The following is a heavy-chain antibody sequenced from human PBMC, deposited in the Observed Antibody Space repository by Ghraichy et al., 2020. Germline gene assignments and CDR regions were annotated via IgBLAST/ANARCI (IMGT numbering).Heavy chain of an antibody. V-gene: IGHV4-59*11. Sequence: LSLTCTVSGGSISSHYWSWIRQPPGKGLEWIGYVDYRGSTNYNPSLKSRVTISGDTSKNQFSLKLSSVTAADTAVYYCASHAPILRYGMDVWGPGTTVTISS. CDR2: VDYRGST. CDR3: ASHAPILRYGMDV. J-gene: IGHJ6*02. CDR1: GGSISSHY.